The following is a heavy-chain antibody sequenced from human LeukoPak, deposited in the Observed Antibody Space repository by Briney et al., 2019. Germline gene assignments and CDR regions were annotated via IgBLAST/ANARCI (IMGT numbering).Heavy chain of an antibody. V-gene: IGHV3-23*01. D-gene: IGHD6-13*01. CDR3: AKGKVAAAVRFDY. Sequence: GGSLRLSCAASGFTFDNFAMSWVRQAPGKGLEWVSEISGSGGTTYYADSLKGRFTISRDSSNNTLYLQMNSLRAEDTALYYCAKGKVAAAVRFDYWGQGILVTVTS. J-gene: IGHJ4*02. CDR1: GFTFDNFA. CDR2: ISGSGGTT.